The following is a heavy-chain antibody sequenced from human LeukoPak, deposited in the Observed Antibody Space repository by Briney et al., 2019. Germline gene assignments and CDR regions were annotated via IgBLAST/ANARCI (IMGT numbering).Heavy chain of an antibody. CDR1: GYSFTSYW. D-gene: IGHD2-15*01. Sequence: GESLKISCKGSGYSFTSYWIGWVRQMPGKGLEWMGIIYPGDSDTRYRPSFQGQVTISADKSISTAYLQWSSLKASDTAMYYCARTPLCSGGSCYFWFDPWGQGTLVTVSS. V-gene: IGHV5-51*01. J-gene: IGHJ5*02. CDR2: IYPGDSDT. CDR3: ARTPLCSGGSCYFWFDP.